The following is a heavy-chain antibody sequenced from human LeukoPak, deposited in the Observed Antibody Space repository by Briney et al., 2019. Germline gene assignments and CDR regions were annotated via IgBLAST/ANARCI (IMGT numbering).Heavy chain of an antibody. Sequence: SVKVSCKASGGTFSSYAISWVRQAPGQGLEWMGGIIPTFGTTNYAQKFQGRVTITVDESTGTAYMDLSSLRSEDTAVYYCARHLGGYYYYYMDVWGKGTTVTVSS. D-gene: IGHD3-16*01. J-gene: IGHJ6*03. CDR1: GGTFSSYA. CDR2: IIPTFGTT. V-gene: IGHV1-69*13. CDR3: ARHLGGYYYYYMDV.